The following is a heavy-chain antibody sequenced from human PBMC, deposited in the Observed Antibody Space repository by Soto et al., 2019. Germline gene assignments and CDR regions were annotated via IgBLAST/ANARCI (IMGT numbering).Heavy chain of an antibody. CDR3: ARDSRLQGLLHGMDV. V-gene: IGHV1-69*01. J-gene: IGHJ6*02. CDR1: GGTFSSYA. Sequence: QVQLVQSGAEVKKPGSSVKVSCKASGGTFSSYAISWVRQAPGQGLEWMGGIIPIFGTANYAQKFQGRVTITADETTSTAYMELRSLSSEDTAVYYCARDSRLQGLLHGMDVWGQGTTVTVSS. CDR2: IIPIFGTA. D-gene: IGHD2-2*01.